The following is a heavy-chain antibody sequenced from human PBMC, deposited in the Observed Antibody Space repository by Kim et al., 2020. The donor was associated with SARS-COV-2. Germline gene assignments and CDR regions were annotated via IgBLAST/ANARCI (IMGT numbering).Heavy chain of an antibody. CDR2: IRGDGFTT. D-gene: IGHD6-6*01. CDR1: GFTFRTYY. CDR3: VAYSSSSWVWDFGL. V-gene: IGHV3-74*01. J-gene: IGHJ2*01. Sequence: GGSLRLSCAASGFTFRTYYRHWVRQAQGKGLVWVSRIRGDGFTTAYADSVKGRFTISRDNTKNTLSLQMNSLGAEDTAGYYCVAYSSSSWVWDFGLWGRG.